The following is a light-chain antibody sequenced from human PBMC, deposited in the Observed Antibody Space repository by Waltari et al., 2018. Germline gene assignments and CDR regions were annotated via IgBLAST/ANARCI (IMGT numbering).Light chain of an antibody. V-gene: IGLV1-44*01. CDR2: NNN. Sequence: SVLTQPHPVSGTPGQRVTISCSGSNHNIRSTFENSYQQLPGTAPKLLIYNNNQGPSGVPDRFSASKTGTSASLAITGLQSEDEADYYCAVWDDSLGGVFGGGTKLTVL. CDR3: AVWDDSLGGV. J-gene: IGLJ3*02. CDR1: NHNIRSTF.